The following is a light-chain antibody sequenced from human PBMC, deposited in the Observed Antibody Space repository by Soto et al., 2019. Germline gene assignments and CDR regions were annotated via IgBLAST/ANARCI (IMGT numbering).Light chain of an antibody. Sequence: DIVLTQSPGTLSLSPGERATLSCRASQSVGSIYLAWYQQKPGQAPRLLIHGASNRASGIPDRFSGSGSGTDFTLTISRLEPEDFAVYYCHQYGSAPWTFGQGTKVEIK. CDR3: HQYGSAPWT. J-gene: IGKJ1*01. V-gene: IGKV3-20*01. CDR2: GAS. CDR1: QSVGSIY.